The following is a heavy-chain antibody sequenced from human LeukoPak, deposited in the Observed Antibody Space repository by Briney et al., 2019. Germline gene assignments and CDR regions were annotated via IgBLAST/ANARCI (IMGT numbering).Heavy chain of an antibody. J-gene: IGHJ4*02. V-gene: IGHV4-59*01. CDR3: ARGVDDYGPMHGSGFDY. D-gene: IGHD5/OR15-5a*01. CDR2: IYYSGST. Sequence: PSETLSLTCTVSGGSISSYYWSWIRQPPGKGLEWIGYIYYSGSTNYNPSLKSRVTISVDTSKNQFSLKLSSVTAADTAVYYCARGVDDYGPMHGSGFDYWGQGTQVTVSS. CDR1: GGSISSYY.